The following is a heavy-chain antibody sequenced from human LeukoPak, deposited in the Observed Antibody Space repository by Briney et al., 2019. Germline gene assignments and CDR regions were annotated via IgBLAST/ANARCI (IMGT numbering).Heavy chain of an antibody. CDR2: IYYSGST. V-gene: IGHV4-59*01. Sequence: KSSETLSLTCTVSGGSISSYYWSWIRQPPGKGLEWIGYIYYSGSTNYNPSLKSRVTISVDTSKNQFSLKLSSVTAADTAVYYCARDRGSPLRKGWFDSWGQGTLVTVSS. CDR3: ARDRGSPLRKGWFDS. D-gene: IGHD3-10*01. J-gene: IGHJ5*01. CDR1: GGSISSYY.